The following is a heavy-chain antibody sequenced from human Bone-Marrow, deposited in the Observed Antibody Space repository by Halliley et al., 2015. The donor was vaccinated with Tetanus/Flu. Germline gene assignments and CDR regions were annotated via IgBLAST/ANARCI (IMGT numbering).Heavy chain of an antibody. CDR3: TKGARVTGDLEY. V-gene: IGHV3-30*18. J-gene: IGHJ4*02. CDR2: IFSDGREE. D-gene: IGHD2-21*02. Sequence: WVAIIFSDGREEYYADSVRGRFTIYRDNSQNTLYLQLNSLRAEDTAIYYCTKGARVTGDLEYWGQGSVVTVSS.